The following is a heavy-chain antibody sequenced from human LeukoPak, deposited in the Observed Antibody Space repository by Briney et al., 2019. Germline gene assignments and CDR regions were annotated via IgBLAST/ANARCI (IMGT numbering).Heavy chain of an antibody. V-gene: IGHV3-21*01. Sequence: ETLSLTCTVSGGSISSSSYYWGWIRQPPGKGLEWVSSISDSNTYIDYADSVKGRFTISRDNAKNSLYLQMNSLRADDTAVYFCARSHYYYDSSGYYENDAFDIWGQGTMVTVSS. CDR3: ARSHYYYDSSGYYENDAFDI. CDR2: ISDSNTYI. J-gene: IGHJ3*02. CDR1: GGSISSSS. D-gene: IGHD3-22*01.